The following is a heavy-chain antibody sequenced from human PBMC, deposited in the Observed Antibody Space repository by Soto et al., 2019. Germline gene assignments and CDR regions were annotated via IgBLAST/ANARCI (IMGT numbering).Heavy chain of an antibody. CDR1: GFSFSSYW. CDR3: ARSPGGYYID. V-gene: IGHV3-74*01. Sequence: GGALRLSCADSGFSFSSYWMHWVRQGPGKGLVWVSRINTDGSSTNYADSVKGRFTISRDNAKNTVYLQMNSLRAEDTAVYYCARSPGGYYIDWGQGTMVTVSS. D-gene: IGHD3-9*01. CDR2: INTDGSST. J-gene: IGHJ3*01.